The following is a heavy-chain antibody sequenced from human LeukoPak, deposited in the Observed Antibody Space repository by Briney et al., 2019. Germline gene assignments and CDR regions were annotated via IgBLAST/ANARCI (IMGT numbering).Heavy chain of an antibody. V-gene: IGHV1-69*05. J-gene: IGHJ4*02. Sequence: SVKVSCKASGGTFSSYAITRVRQAPGQGREWMGRIIPIFGTANYAQKFQGRVTITTDESTSTAYMELSTLRSDDTAVYYCARERPPGDSSNWFLEGYFDIWGQGTLVTVSS. CDR2: IIPIFGTA. CDR1: GGTFSSYA. D-gene: IGHD6-13*01. CDR3: ARERPPGDSSNWFLEGYFDI.